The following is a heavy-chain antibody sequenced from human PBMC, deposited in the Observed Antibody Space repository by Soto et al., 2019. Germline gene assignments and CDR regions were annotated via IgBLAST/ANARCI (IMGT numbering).Heavy chain of an antibody. CDR3: ARGITTLYYYYYYMDV. CDR1: GGSISSGGYY. V-gene: IGHV4-31*03. CDR2: IYYSGST. D-gene: IGHD1-20*01. J-gene: IGHJ6*03. Sequence: SETLSLTCTVSGGSISSGGYYWSWIRQHPGKGLEWIGYIYYSGSTYYNPSLKSRVTISVDTSKNQFSLKLSSVTAADTAVYYCARGITTLYYYYYYMDVWGKGTTVTV.